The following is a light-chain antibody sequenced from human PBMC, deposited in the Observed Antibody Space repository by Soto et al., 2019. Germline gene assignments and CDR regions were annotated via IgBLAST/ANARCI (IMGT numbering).Light chain of an antibody. J-gene: IGLJ2*01. V-gene: IGLV2-14*01. CDR2: EVS. CDR1: SSDVGGYNY. CDR3: RSYTSSSTVV. Sequence: QSVLTQPASVSGSPGQSITISCTGTSSDVGGYNYVSWYQQHPGKAPKLMIYEVSNRPSGVSNRFSGSKSGNTASLTISGFHAEDEADYYCRSYTSSSTVVFGGGTKLNVL.